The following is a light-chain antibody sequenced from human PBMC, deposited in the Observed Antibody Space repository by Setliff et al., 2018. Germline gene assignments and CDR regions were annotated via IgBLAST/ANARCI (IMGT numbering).Light chain of an antibody. CDR3: QQLISFPLT. CDR1: QDISNF. Sequence: DIQLTQSPSFLSASAGDRVIITCRASQDISNFFAWYQQKPGKAPKILIWGASHLQSGVPSRFSGDRSGAEYTLTINFLQPEDFATYYCQQLISFPLTFGGGTKVDIK. CDR2: GAS. V-gene: IGKV1-9*01. J-gene: IGKJ4*01.